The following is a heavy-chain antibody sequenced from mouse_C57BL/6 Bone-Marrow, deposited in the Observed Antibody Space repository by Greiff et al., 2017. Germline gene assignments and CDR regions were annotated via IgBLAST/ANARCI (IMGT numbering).Heavy chain of an antibody. D-gene: IGHD2-2*01. CDR1: GFTFSDYY. CDR2: ISNGGGST. J-gene: IGHJ4*01. Sequence: EVKLVESGGGLVQPGGSLKLSCAASGFTFSDYYMSWVRQTPEKRLEWVAYISNGGGSTYYPDTVKGRFTISRDNAKNTLYLQMSRLKAEDTDMYYCARLWLRRVPYYAMDYWGQGTSVTVSS. V-gene: IGHV5-12*01. CDR3: ARLWLRRVPYYAMDY.